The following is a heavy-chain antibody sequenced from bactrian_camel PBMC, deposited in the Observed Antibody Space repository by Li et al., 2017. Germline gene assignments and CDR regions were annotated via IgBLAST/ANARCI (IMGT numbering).Heavy chain of an antibody. V-gene: IGHV3S40*01. CDR1: GSIKRGSLC. CDR3: ALHAVRISFGLRSCVLSRGADSGY. CDR2: IDSDTVTT. J-gene: IGHJ6*01. D-gene: IGHD1*01. Sequence: DVQLVESGGGSVQTGGSLRLSCTVNGSIKRGSLCMGWFRQVPGKEREGVAAIDSDTVTTRYADSVKGRFTTSQDNAKNTVYLQMNSMKPEDTNMYYCALHAVRISFGLRSCVLSRGADSGYWGQGTQVTVS.